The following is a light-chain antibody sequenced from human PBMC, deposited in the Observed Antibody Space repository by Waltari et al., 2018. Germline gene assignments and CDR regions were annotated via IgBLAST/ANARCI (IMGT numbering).Light chain of an antibody. CDR1: QSINTW. CDR3: QQYHSLPFT. J-gene: IGKJ3*01. CDR2: KAS. V-gene: IGKV1-5*03. Sequence: DIQMTQSPSTLSASVGDRVTITCRASQSINTWLAWYQQKPGKAPKVLIYKASNLESGVPSKCSGRGSGTEFTLTISSLQPDDFAIYYCQQYHSLPFTFGPGTKVDVK.